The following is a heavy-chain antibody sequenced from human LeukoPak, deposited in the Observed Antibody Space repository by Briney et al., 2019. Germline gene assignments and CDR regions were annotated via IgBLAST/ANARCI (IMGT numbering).Heavy chain of an antibody. J-gene: IGHJ5*02. D-gene: IGHD3-10*01. CDR1: GDGLSSNSVA. Sequence: SQSLSLTSAISGDGLSSNSVAWKWITQSPSRGLEWLGRTYYRAKWYNDYAVSVKSRITINPDTSKNQFSLQLNSVTPEDTAVYYCARDMDYYASGSYYNSRWFDPWGQGTLVTVSS. CDR3: ARDMDYYASGSYYNSRWFDP. V-gene: IGHV6-1*01. CDR2: TYYRAKWYN.